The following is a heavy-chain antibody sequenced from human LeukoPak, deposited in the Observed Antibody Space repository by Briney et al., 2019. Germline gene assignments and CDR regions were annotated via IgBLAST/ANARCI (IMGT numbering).Heavy chain of an antibody. V-gene: IGHV1-2*02. Sequence: ASVRVSCKASGYAFSDYYMHWVRQAPGQGLEWMGWINPNSGGTNYAQKFQGRVTMTRNTSISTAYMELSSLRSEDTAVYYCARGPGRRVAGTKYYFDYWGQGTLVTVSS. CDR1: GYAFSDYY. D-gene: IGHD6-19*01. J-gene: IGHJ4*02. CDR2: INPNSGGT. CDR3: ARGPGRRVAGTKYYFDY.